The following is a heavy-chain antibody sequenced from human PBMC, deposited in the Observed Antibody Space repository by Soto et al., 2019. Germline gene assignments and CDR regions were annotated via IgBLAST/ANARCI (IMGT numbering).Heavy chain of an antibody. Sequence: SETLSLTCTVSGGSISSGDYYWSWIRQPPGKGLEWIGYIYYSGSTYYNPSLKSRVTISVDTSKNQFSLKLSSVTAADTAVYYCARTDQPSDFYWYFDLWGRGTLVTVSS. D-gene: IGHD2-2*01. J-gene: IGHJ2*01. V-gene: IGHV4-30-4*01. CDR1: GGSISSGDYY. CDR3: ARTDQPSDFYWYFDL. CDR2: IYYSGST.